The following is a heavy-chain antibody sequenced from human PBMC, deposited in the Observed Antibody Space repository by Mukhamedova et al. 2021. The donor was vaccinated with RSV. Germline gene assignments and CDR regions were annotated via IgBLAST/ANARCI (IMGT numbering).Heavy chain of an antibody. CDR2: VGSTGTQT. CDR1: GFTFGSYA. D-gene: IGHD3-22*01. Sequence: GFTFGSYAMSWVRQAPGKGLEWVSSVGSTGTQTFYADSMRGRFTISRDNSKRTLYLQLSSLRADDTAVYYCARGGVWHGFYYAFD. J-gene: IGHJ3*02. V-gene: IGHV3-23*01. CDR3: ARGGVWHGFYYAFD.